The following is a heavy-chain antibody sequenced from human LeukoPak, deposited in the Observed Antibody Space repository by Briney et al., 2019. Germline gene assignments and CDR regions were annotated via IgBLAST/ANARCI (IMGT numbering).Heavy chain of an antibody. CDR1: GYMFTGYY. J-gene: IGHJ6*02. CDR3: ARGVTTVVPYHYYGMDV. V-gene: IGHV1-2*02. D-gene: IGHD4-17*01. Sequence: ASVKVSCKSSGYMFTGYYIYWVRQAPRQGLECMGWINPNTGGTSYSENFRGRVTMTRDTSISTAYLELSRLTSNDTAVYYCARGVTTVVPYHYYGMDVWGQGTTVTASS. CDR2: INPNTGGT.